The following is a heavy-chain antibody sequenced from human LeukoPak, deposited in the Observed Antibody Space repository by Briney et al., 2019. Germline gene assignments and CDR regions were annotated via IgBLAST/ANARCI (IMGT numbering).Heavy chain of an antibody. CDR3: ARSYYYDSSALSGVYYFDY. CDR2: IYTSGST. D-gene: IGHD3-22*01. V-gene: IGHV4-61*02. CDR1: GGSISSGSYY. J-gene: IGHJ4*02. Sequence: SQTLSLTCTVSGGSISSGSYYWSWIRQPAGKGLEWIGRIYTSGSTNYNPSLKSRVTMSVDTSKNQFSLKLSSVTAADTAVYYCARSYYYDSSALSGVYYFDYWGQGTLVTVSS.